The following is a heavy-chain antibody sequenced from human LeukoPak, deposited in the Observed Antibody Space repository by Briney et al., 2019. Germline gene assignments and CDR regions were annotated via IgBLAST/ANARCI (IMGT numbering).Heavy chain of an antibody. V-gene: IGHV3-7*01. CDR2: IKTDGSEK. CDR1: GFTFSSFW. Sequence: GGSLRLSCAASGFTFSSFWISWVRQAPGKGLEWVANIKTDGSEKYYVDSVRGRFTISRDNAKNSAYLQMNSLRVEDTAMYYCARRSIAARLYYFDYWGQGTLVTVSS. CDR3: ARRSIAARLYYFDY. J-gene: IGHJ4*02. D-gene: IGHD6-6*01.